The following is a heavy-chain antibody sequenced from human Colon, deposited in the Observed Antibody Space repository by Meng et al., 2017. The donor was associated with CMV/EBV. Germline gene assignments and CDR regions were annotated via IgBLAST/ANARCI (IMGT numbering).Heavy chain of an antibody. CDR3: SREVDYGGYIALGY. V-gene: IGHV1-18*01. CDR2: ISAYYGTT. Sequence: ASVKVSCKASGYTFVDYGFSWVRQAPGQGPEWMGWISAYYGTTRYTQKLQGRVTMTRDTSTSTVYMELTSLTSDDTAVYYCSREVDYGGYIALGYWGQGTLVTVSS. D-gene: IGHD4-23*01. CDR1: GYTFVDYG. J-gene: IGHJ4*02.